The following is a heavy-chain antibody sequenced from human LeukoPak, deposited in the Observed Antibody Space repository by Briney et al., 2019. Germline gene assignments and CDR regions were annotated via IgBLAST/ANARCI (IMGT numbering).Heavy chain of an antibody. V-gene: IGHV3-30*03. CDR2: ISYDGSNK. CDR3: ARDQAYYDFWSSSRWFDY. CDR1: GFTFSSYG. J-gene: IGHJ4*02. Sequence: PGGSLRLSCAASGFTFSSYGMHWVRQAPGKGLEWVAVISYDGSNKYYADSVKGRFTISRDNSKNTLYLQMNSLRAEDTAVYYCARDQAYYDFWSSSRWFDYWGQGTLVTVSS. D-gene: IGHD3-3*01.